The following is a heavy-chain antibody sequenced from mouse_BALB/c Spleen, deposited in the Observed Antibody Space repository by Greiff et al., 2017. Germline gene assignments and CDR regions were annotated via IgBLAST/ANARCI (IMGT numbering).Heavy chain of an antibody. J-gene: IGHJ3*01. CDR3: ARDEGY. Sequence: DVQLVESGGGLVKPGGSLKLSCAASGFTFSDYYMYWVRQTPEKRLEWVATISDGGSYTYYPDSVKGRFTISRDNAKNNLYLQMSRLKSEDTAMYYCARDEGYWGQGTLVTVSA. CDR1: GFTFSDYY. V-gene: IGHV5-4*02. CDR2: ISDGGSYT.